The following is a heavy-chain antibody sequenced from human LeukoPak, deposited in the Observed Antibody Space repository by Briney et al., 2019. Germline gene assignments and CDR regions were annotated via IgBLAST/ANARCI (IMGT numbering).Heavy chain of an antibody. V-gene: IGHV1-46*01. CDR2: INPSGGST. J-gene: IGHJ4*02. CDR1: GGTFSSYA. CDR3: ARDIGGVVVPAAIDY. D-gene: IGHD2-2*01. Sequence: ASVKVSCKASGGTFSSYAISWVRQAPGQGLEWMGLINPSGGSTSYAQKFQGRVTMTRDTSTSTVYMELSSLRSEDTAVYYCARDIGGVVVPAAIDYWGQGTLVTVSS.